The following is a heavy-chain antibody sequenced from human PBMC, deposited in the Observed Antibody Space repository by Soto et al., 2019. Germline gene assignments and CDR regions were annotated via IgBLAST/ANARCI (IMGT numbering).Heavy chain of an antibody. CDR1: GYTFTSYG. V-gene: IGHV1-18*01. J-gene: IGHJ5*02. Sequence: ASVKVSCKASGYTFTSYGISWVRQAPGQGLEWMGWISAYNGNTNYAQKLQGRVIITADKFTGTAYMELTRLRSDDTAVYYCAGDPDSHYNDSHASSYPWGQGTLVTVSS. CDR3: AGDPDSHYNDSHASSYP. D-gene: IGHD3-22*01. CDR2: ISAYNGNT.